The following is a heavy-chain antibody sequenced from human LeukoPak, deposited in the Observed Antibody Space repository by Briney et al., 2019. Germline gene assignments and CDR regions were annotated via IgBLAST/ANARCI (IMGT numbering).Heavy chain of an antibody. CDR1: GGSFSGYY. Sequence: PSETLSLTCVVYGGSFSGYYWSWIRQPPGKGLEWIGEINHSGSTNYNPSLKSRVTISVDTSKNQFSLKLSSVTAADTAVYYCARPPYYYGSGTLGGWFDPWGQGALVTVSS. CDR3: ARPPYYYGSGTLGGWFDP. D-gene: IGHD3-10*01. CDR2: INHSGST. J-gene: IGHJ5*02. V-gene: IGHV4-34*01.